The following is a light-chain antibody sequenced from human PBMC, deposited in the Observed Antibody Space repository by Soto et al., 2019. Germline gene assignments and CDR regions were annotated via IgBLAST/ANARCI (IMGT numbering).Light chain of an antibody. V-gene: IGLV2-14*01. CDR1: STDVGAYNY. CDR3: SSYRGTSTPV. CDR2: DVT. J-gene: IGLJ2*01. Sequence: QSALTQPASVSGSPGQSITISCTGTSTDVGAYNYVSWYQQHPGKAPKLMIFDVTKRPSEVSDRFSGSKSGNTASLTISGLQVEDEADYYCSSYRGTSTPVFGGGTKLTVL.